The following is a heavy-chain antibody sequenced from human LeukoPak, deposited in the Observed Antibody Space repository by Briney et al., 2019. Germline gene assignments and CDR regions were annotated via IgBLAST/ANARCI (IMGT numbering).Heavy chain of an antibody. J-gene: IGHJ4*02. CDR3: ARDQVCDY. D-gene: IGHD3-16*01. Sequence: GGSLRLSCAASGFTFSNYWMTWVRQAPGKGLEWVANIKQDGSEKYYVDSVKGRFTISRDNAKNSLYLQMNSLRAEDSAVYYCARDQVCDYWGQGTLVTVSS. V-gene: IGHV3-7*05. CDR1: GFTFSNYW. CDR2: IKQDGSEK.